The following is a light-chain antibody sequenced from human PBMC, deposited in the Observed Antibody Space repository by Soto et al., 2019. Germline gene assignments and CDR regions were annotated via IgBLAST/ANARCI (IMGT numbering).Light chain of an antibody. Sequence: MTQSPATLSASPGERATLSCRASQIVSANLAWYQQKPGQAPRLLIYGASTRATGIPARFSGTGSGTEFTLTISSLQSEDFAVYYCQQYNNWPLTFGGGTKVEIK. CDR1: QIVSAN. V-gene: IGKV3D-15*01. CDR2: GAS. J-gene: IGKJ4*01. CDR3: QQYNNWPLT.